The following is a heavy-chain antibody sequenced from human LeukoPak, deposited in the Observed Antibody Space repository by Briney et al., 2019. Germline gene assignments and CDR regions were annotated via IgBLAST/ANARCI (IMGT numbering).Heavy chain of an antibody. J-gene: IGHJ5*02. D-gene: IGHD2-2*01. CDR3: ARLTVPLRFDP. V-gene: IGHV4-39*01. CDR2: IYYSGST. CDR1: GGSISSSSYY. Sequence: SETLSLTCTVSGGSISSSSYYWGWIRQPPGKGLEWIGSIYYSGSTYYNPSLKSRVTISVDTSKNQFSLKLSSVTAADTAVYYCARLTVPLRFDPWGQGTLVTVSS.